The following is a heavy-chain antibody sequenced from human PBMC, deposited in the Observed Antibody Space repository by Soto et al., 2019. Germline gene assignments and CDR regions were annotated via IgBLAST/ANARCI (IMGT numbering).Heavy chain of an antibody. D-gene: IGHD6-13*01. CDR3: ARVGQTGYSSSWWSTWLYYFDN. V-gene: IGHV3-7*01. CDR1: GFTFSSYW. J-gene: IGHJ4*02. Sequence: EVQLVESGGGLVQPGGSLRLSCAASGFTFSSYWMSWVRQAPGKGLEWVANIKQDGSEKYYVDSVKGRFTISRDNAKNSLYLQMNSLRAEDTAVYYCARVGQTGYSSSWWSTWLYYFDNWGQGTLVTVSS. CDR2: IKQDGSEK.